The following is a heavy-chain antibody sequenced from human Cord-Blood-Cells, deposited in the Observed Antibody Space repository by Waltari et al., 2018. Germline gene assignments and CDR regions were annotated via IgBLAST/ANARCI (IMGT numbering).Heavy chain of an antibody. D-gene: IGHD6-13*01. Sequence: QVQLQESGPGLVKPSETLSLTCTVSGGSVSSGSYYWSWIRQPPGKGLEWIGYIYYSGSTNYNPSLKSRVTISVDTSKNQFSLKLSSVTAADTAVYYCARAYSSSWYDAFDIWGQGTMVTVSS. CDR3: ARAYSSSWYDAFDI. J-gene: IGHJ3*02. CDR1: GGSVSSGSYY. CDR2: IYYSGST. V-gene: IGHV4-61*01.